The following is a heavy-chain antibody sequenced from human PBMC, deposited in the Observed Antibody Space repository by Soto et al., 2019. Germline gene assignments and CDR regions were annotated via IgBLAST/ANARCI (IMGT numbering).Heavy chain of an antibody. CDR3: ARAPVSYGYGDTWFDP. J-gene: IGHJ5*02. CDR2: ISSSSSYI. Sequence: GGSLRLSCAASGFTFSSYSMNWVRQAPGKGLEWVSSISSSSSYIYYADSVKGRFTISRDNAKNSLYLQMNSLRAEDTAVYYCARAPVSYGYGDTWFDPWGQGTLVTVSS. V-gene: IGHV3-21*01. D-gene: IGHD5-18*01. CDR1: GFTFSSYS.